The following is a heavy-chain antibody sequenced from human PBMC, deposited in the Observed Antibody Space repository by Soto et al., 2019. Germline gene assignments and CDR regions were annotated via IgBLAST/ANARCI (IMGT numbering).Heavy chain of an antibody. V-gene: IGHV4-59*08. D-gene: IGHD6-13*01. J-gene: IGHJ4*01. CDR3: EGRYGYSFDY. CDR1: GGSISSYY. CDR2: IYYSGST. Sequence: PSETLPLTCTVSGGSISSYYWSWFRQPPGKGLEWIGYIYYSGSTNYNPSLKSRVTILVDTSKNQFSLKLISVTAADTALYYCEGRYGYSFDYRGRGSPVTVSA.